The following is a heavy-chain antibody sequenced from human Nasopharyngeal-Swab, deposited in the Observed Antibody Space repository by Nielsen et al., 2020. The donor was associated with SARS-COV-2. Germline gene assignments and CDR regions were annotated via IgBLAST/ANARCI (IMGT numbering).Heavy chain of an antibody. V-gene: IGHV4-59*01. Sequence: RQAPGKGLEWIGYIYYSGSTNYNPSLKSRVTISVDTPKNQFSLKLSSVTAADTAVYYCARVVSSSRGDYYYGMDVWGQGTTVTVSS. D-gene: IGHD6-13*01. CDR3: ARVVSSSRGDYYYGMDV. J-gene: IGHJ6*02. CDR2: IYYSGST.